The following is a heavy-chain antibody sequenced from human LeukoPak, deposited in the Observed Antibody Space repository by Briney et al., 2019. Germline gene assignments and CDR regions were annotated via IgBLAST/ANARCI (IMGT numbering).Heavy chain of an antibody. J-gene: IGHJ4*02. CDR1: GFTFSSYE. CDR3: ARSGQGYYDSSGYYY. CDR2: ISSSGSTI. Sequence: GGSLRLSCAASGFTFSSYEMNWVRQAPGKGLEWVSYISSSGSTIYYADSVKGRFTISRDNAKNSLYLQMNSLRAEDTAVYYCARSGQGYYDSSGYYYWGQGTLVTVSS. V-gene: IGHV3-48*03. D-gene: IGHD3-22*01.